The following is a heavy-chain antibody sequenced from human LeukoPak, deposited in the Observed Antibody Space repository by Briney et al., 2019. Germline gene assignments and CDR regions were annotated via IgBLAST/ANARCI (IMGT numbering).Heavy chain of an antibody. CDR2: IYTSGST. V-gene: IGHV4-4*07. CDR1: GGSISSYY. Sequence: PSETLSLTCTVSGGSISSYYWSWIRQPAGKGLEWIGRIYTSGSTNYNPSLKSRVTMSVDTPKNQFSLKLSSVTAADTAVYYCARDRCNSTTCASRGAFDIWGQGTMVTVS. J-gene: IGHJ3*02. D-gene: IGHD2-2*01. CDR3: ARDRCNSTTCASRGAFDI.